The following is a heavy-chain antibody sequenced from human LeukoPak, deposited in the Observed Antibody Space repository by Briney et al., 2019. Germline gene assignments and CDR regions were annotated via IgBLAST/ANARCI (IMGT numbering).Heavy chain of an antibody. J-gene: IGHJ5*02. V-gene: IGHV2-5*01. CDR2: IYWNDDK. CDR3: AHRRLRIAARPWFDP. D-gene: IGHD6-6*01. CDR1: GFSLSTSRVG. Sequence: SGPTLVKPTQTLTLTCTFSGFSLSTSRVGVGWIRQPPGKALEWLALIYWNDDKRHSPSLKSRPTITKDTSKNQVVLTMTNMDPVDTATYYCAHRRLRIAARPWFDPWGQGTLVTVSS.